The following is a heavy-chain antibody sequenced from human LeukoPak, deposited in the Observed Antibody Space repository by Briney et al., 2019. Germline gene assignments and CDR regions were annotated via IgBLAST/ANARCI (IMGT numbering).Heavy chain of an antibody. J-gene: IGHJ4*02. CDR2: IFPSDSDT. Sequence: GESLQIYGWGSEHSLTTSWIASVRQMPREGLEWMGIIFPSDSDTRYSPPFQGQVTISADKPTSTAYLQWRSMKASDTAMYYCARRRGLDFDYWGQGTLVTVSS. CDR1: EHSLTTSW. V-gene: IGHV5-51*01. CDR3: ARRRGLDFDY.